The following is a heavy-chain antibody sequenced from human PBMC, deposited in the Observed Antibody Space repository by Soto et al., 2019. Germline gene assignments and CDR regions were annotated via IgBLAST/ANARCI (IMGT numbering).Heavy chain of an antibody. CDR2: IIPIFGTA. D-gene: IGHD2-21*02. Sequence: QVQLVQSGAEVKKPGSSVKVSCKASGGTFSSYAISWVRQAPGQGLEWMGGIIPIFGTANYAQKFQGRVTITAEKFTSTGYMELGSLRSDDPAVYYCSRDLGAYCGGDCYLRWANDAFDIWGQGTMVTVSS. CDR3: SRDLGAYCGGDCYLRWANDAFDI. J-gene: IGHJ3*02. CDR1: GGTFSSYA. V-gene: IGHV1-69*06.